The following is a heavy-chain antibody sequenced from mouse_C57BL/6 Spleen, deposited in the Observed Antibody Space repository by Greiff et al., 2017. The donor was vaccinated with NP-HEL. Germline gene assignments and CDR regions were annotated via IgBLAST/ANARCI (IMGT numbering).Heavy chain of an antibody. D-gene: IGHD2-2*01. V-gene: IGHV5-17*01. CDR3: ARGMVTTY. CDR1: GFTFSDYG. CDR2: ISSGSSTI. Sequence: EVQLQESGGGLVKPGGSLKLSCAASGFTFSDYGMHWVRQAPEKGLGWVAYISSGSSTIYYADTVKGRFTISRDNAKNTLFLQMTSLRSEDTAMYYCARGMVTTYWGQGTLVTVSA. J-gene: IGHJ3*01.